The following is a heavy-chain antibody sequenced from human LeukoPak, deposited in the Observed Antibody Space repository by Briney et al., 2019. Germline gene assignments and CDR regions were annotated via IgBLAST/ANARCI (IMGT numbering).Heavy chain of an antibody. CDR2: ISYDGSNK. CDR1: GFTFSSYA. V-gene: IGHV3-30*09. J-gene: IGHJ4*02. CDR3: ASEPDYGDDY. D-gene: IGHD4-17*01. Sequence: GGSLRLSCAASGFTFSSYAMHWVRQAPGKGLEWVAVISYDGSNKYYADSVKGRFAISRDNSKNTLYLQMNSLRAEDTAVYYCASEPDYGDDYWGQGTLVTVSS.